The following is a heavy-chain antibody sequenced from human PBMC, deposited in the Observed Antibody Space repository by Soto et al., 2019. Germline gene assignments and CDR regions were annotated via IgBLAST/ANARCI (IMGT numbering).Heavy chain of an antibody. J-gene: IGHJ6*03. CDR1: GGSISGYY. CDR2: IYDSGSI. CDR3: ARLRGSSSSSWYYYYYMDG. Sequence: QVHLQESGPGLVKPSETLSLTCSVSGGSISGYYWSWIWQTPGKGLEWVGYIYDSGSINNNPPLKSRVTISVDTSKNHCSLKLSSVAAAATAVYYCARLRGSSSSSWYYYYYMDGWGKGTTVTVSS. V-gene: IGHV4-59*08. D-gene: IGHD6-6*01.